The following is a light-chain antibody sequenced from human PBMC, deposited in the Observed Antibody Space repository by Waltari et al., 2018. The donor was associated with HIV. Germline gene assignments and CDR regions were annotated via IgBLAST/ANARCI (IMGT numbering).Light chain of an antibody. CDR2: EVS. CDR1: SRDIGAYDS. Sequence: QSALTQPPSASGSLGQSVTISCTGSSRDIGAYDSVSWFQQHPRSAPNLLLYEVSRRPSTVSDRFSGSRSGSTAFLTVAGLQPDDEATYFCSSYGDSLRVLFGGGTNVTVL. V-gene: IGLV2-8*01. CDR3: SSYGDSLRVL. J-gene: IGLJ3*02.